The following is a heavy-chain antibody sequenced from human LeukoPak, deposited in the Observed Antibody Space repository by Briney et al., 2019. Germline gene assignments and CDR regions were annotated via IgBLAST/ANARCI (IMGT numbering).Heavy chain of an antibody. D-gene: IGHD3-10*01. V-gene: IGHV4-34*01. J-gene: IGHJ4*02. CDR3: ARPRYGSGSLDS. Sequence: SETLSLTCAVYGESFSGHYWTWIRQPPGKGLEWIGEINHSGSTTANPSLNNRVTISVDTSKNQFSLKLTSVTAADTAVYYCARPRYGSGSLDSWGQGTLVTVSS. CDR2: INHSGST. CDR1: GESFSGHY.